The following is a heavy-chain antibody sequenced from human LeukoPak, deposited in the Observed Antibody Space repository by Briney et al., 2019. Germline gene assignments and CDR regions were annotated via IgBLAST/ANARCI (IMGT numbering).Heavy chain of an antibody. D-gene: IGHD3-10*01. CDR1: GYTFIAYY. CDR3: ARDGWFSTEDHFDY. Sequence: GASVKVSCKASGYTFIAYYIHWVRQAPGQGLEWMGWISAYNGNTNYAQKLQGRVTMTTDTSTSTAYMELRSLRSDDTAVYYCARDGWFSTEDHFDYWGQGTLVTVSS. CDR2: ISAYNGNT. J-gene: IGHJ4*02. V-gene: IGHV1-18*04.